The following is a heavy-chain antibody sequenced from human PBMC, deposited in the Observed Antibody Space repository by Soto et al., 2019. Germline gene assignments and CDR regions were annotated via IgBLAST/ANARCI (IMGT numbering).Heavy chain of an antibody. V-gene: IGHV3-7*01. D-gene: IGHD6-25*01. CDR3: ARDLGYQTLDY. CDR1: GLTFSSSW. CDR2: IKQDGSEK. Sequence: EVHLVESGGGLVQPGGSLRLSCAASGLTFSSSWMSWARQAPGKGLEWVAIIKQDGSEKYYLHSVEGRFTISRDNAKNSLYLQMNSLRAEDTAVYYCARDLGYQTLDYWGQGTLVTVSS. J-gene: IGHJ4*02.